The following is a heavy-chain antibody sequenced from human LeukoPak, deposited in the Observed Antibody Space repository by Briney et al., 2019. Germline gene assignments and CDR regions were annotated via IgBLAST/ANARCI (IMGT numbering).Heavy chain of an antibody. V-gene: IGHV3-66*01. J-gene: IGHJ4*02. D-gene: IGHD6-19*01. CDR2: IYSGGST. CDR3: ARDGSSGWYWVDY. Sequence: GGSLRLSCAASGFTVSSNYMSWVRQAPGKGLEWVPVIYSGGSTYYADSVKGRFTISRDNSKNTLYLQMNSLRAEDTAVYYCARDGSSGWYWVDYWGQGTLVTVSS. CDR1: GFTVSSNY.